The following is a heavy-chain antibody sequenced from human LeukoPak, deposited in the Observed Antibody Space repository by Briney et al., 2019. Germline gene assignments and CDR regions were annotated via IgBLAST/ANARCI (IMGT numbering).Heavy chain of an antibody. CDR2: ISGSGGST. Sequence: GGSLRLSCAASGFTFSSYAMSWVRQAPGKGLEWGSAISGSGGSTYYADSVKGRFTISRDNSKNTLYLQMNSLRAEDTAVYYCAKVDDYVWGSYRYVDYWGQGTLVTVSS. CDR3: AKVDDYVWGSYRYVDY. J-gene: IGHJ4*02. D-gene: IGHD3-16*02. CDR1: GFTFSSYA. V-gene: IGHV3-23*01.